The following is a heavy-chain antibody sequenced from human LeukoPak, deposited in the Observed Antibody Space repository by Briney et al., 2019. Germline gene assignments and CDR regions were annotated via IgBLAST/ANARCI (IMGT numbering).Heavy chain of an antibody. CDR1: GFSIHDYA. V-gene: IGHV3-9*01. Sequence: GGSLRLSCAASGFSIHDYAMHWVRQAPGKGLEWVSGISWDGGITGYADSVKGRSSISRDNAKNSLYLQMNSLRAEDTALYYCAKDKRSATTSDLDYWGQGTLVTVSS. CDR3: AKDKRSATTSDLDY. D-gene: IGHD4-17*01. CDR2: ISWDGGIT. J-gene: IGHJ4*02.